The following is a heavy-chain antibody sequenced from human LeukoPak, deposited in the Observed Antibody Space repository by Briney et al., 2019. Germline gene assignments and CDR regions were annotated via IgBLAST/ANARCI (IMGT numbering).Heavy chain of an antibody. CDR2: VYHSGST. V-gene: IGHV4-39*07. CDR1: GASISSESYY. Sequence: PSETLSLTCTVAGASISSESYYWGWIRQPPGKGLEWIGAVYHSGSTNYNPSLKSRVTISVDTSKNQFSLKLSSVTAADTAVYYCAVAVADDAFDIWGQGTMVTVSS. J-gene: IGHJ3*02. D-gene: IGHD6-19*01. CDR3: AVAVADDAFDI.